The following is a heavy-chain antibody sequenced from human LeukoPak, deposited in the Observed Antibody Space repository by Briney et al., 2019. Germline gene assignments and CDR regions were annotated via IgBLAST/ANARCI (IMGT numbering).Heavy chain of an antibody. V-gene: IGHV3-30*02. Sequence: GGSLRLSCAASGFTFSSYGMHWVRQAPGKGLAWVAFIRYDGSNKYYADSVKGRFTISRDNSKNTLYLQMNSLRAEDTAVYYCAKDRGSYAYDAFDIWGQGTMVTVSS. J-gene: IGHJ3*02. D-gene: IGHD3-16*01. CDR1: GFTFSSYG. CDR2: IRYDGSNK. CDR3: AKDRGSYAYDAFDI.